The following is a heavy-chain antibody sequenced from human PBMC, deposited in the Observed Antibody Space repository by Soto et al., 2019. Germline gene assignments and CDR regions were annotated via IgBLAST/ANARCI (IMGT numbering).Heavy chain of an antibody. V-gene: IGHV4-34*01. J-gene: IGHJ4*02. CDR1: GGSFSGYY. D-gene: IGHD3-3*01. Sequence: QVQLQQWGAGLLKPSETLSLTCAVYGGSFSGYYWSWIRQPPGKGLEWIGEINHSGSTNYNPSLKSRVTISVDTSKHQFSLKLSSVTAADTAVYYCVRGAFGVVIFPFDYWGQGTLDTVSS. CDR2: INHSGST. CDR3: VRGAFGVVIFPFDY.